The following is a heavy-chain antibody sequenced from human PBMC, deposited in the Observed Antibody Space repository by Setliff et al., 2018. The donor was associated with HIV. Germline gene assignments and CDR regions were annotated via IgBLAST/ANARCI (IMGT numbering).Heavy chain of an antibody. V-gene: IGHV3-7*01. D-gene: IGHD2-21*01. Sequence: GGSLRLSCTASGFTFSSYWMSWVRQAPGKGLEWVANIKQDGSEKHYVDSVKGRFTISRDNAKNSLYLQMNSLRVEDTAVHYCARVQFRLRPDSLDLWGQGTLVTVSS. J-gene: IGHJ3*01. CDR2: IKQDGSEK. CDR1: GFTFSSYW. CDR3: ARVQFRLRPDSLDL.